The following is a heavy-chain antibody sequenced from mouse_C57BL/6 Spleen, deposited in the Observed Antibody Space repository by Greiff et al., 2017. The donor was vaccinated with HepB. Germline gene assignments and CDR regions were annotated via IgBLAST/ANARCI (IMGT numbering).Heavy chain of an antibody. D-gene: IGHD1-1*01. CDR1: GYAFTNYL. Sequence: QVQLQQSGAELVRPGTSVKVSCKASGYAFTNYLIEWVKQRPGQGLEWIGVINPGSGGTNYNEKFKGKATLTADKSSSTAYMQLSSLTSEDSAVYLCARGGSSPYFDYWGQGTTLTVSS. CDR2: INPGSGGT. J-gene: IGHJ2*01. V-gene: IGHV1-54*01. CDR3: ARGGSSPYFDY.